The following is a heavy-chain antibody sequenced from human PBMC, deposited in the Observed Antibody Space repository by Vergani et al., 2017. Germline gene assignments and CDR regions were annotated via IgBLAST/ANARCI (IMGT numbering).Heavy chain of an antibody. CDR3: ARVAYYYDSSGYYHMDV. Sequence: QVQLVQSGAEVKKPGASVKVPCKASGYTFTSYAMHWVRQAPGQRLEWMGWINAGNGNTKYSQKFQGRVTITRDTSASTAYMELSSLRSEDTAVYYCARVAYYYDSSGYYHMDVWGQGTTVTVSS. CDR2: INAGNGNT. J-gene: IGHJ6*02. D-gene: IGHD3-22*01. V-gene: IGHV1-3*01. CDR1: GYTFTSYA.